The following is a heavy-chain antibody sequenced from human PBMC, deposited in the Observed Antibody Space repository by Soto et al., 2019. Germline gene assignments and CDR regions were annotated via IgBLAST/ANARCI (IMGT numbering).Heavy chain of an antibody. D-gene: IGHD3-10*01. V-gene: IGHV3-48*02. Sequence: ESGGGLVQPGGSLRLSCAASGFTFSSYSMNWVRQAPGKGLEWVSYISSSSSTIYYADSVKGRFTISRDNAKNSLYLQMNSLRDEDTAVYYCARGDYYGSGSYYNDGYWGQGTLVTVSS. CDR2: ISSSSSTI. CDR3: ARGDYYGSGSYYNDGY. J-gene: IGHJ4*02. CDR1: GFTFSSYS.